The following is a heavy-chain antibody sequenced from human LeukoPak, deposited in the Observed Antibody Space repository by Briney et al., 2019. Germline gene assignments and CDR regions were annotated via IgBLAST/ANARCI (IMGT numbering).Heavy chain of an antibody. Sequence: PGGSLRLSCETSGFVFSRYGLHWVRQSPGKGLEWLASVSYNGRYYYYKEFFKGRVTISRDNSRRMFYLQMKSLTPDDTGTYYCGKDQDLETNYPYYVDYWGQGSVVTV. CDR1: GFVFSRYG. V-gene: IGHV3-30*18. CDR2: VSYNGRYY. D-gene: IGHD3-10*01. J-gene: IGHJ4*02. CDR3: GKDQDLETNYPYYVDY.